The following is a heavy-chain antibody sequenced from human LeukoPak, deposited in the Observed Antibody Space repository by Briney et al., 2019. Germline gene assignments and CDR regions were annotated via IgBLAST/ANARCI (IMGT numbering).Heavy chain of an antibody. D-gene: IGHD2-15*01. CDR2: IRYDGSNK. CDR3: ARGLLLRAYYFDY. Sequence: GGSLRLSCAASGFTFSSYGMHWVRQAPGKGLEWVAFIRYDGSNKYYADSVKGRFTISRDNSKNTLYLQMNSLRAEDTAVYYCARGLLLRAYYFDYWGQGTLVTVSS. CDR1: GFTFSSYG. V-gene: IGHV3-30*02. J-gene: IGHJ4*02.